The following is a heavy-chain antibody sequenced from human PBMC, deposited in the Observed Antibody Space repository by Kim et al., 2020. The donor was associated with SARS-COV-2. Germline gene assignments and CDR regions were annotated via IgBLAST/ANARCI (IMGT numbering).Heavy chain of an antibody. CDR3: ARGTVRSGLFDI. CDR1: GFTFSDSY. V-gene: IGHV3-11*05. D-gene: IGHD6-19*01. Sequence: GGSLRLSCAASGFTFSDSYMSWIRQAPGKGLQWVSYISSSGTYTNYTDSVKGRFTISRDNAKNTLYLQMNSLRAEDTAVYFCARGTVRSGLFDIWGQGDLVTVSS. CDR2: ISSSGTYT. J-gene: IGHJ4*02.